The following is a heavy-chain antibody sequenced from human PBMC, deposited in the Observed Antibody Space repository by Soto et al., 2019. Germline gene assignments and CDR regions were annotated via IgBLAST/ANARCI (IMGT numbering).Heavy chain of an antibody. J-gene: IGHJ3*02. CDR3: ARHKVVTPDPSDAFDI. CDR1: GYSFTSYW. D-gene: IGHD3-22*01. CDR2: IDPSDSYT. V-gene: IGHV5-10-1*01. Sequence: PGESLKISCKGSGYSFTSYWISWVRQMPGKGLEWMGRIDPSDSYTNYSPSFQGHVTISADKSISTAYLQWSSLKASDTAMYYCARHKVVTPDPSDAFDIWGQGTMVTVSS.